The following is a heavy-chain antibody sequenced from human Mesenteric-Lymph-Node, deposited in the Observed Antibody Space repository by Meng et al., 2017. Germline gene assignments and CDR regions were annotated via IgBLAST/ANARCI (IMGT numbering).Heavy chain of an antibody. J-gene: IGHJ4*02. Sequence: QVQLVQSGAEVKKTGASVKLSCKASGYTFTSHVMHWVRQAPGQRFEWMGWINPGNANTRYSQKFQGRVTITRDTSASTAYMELSSLTSEDTAVYYCARQIVSTYYFDYWGQGTLVTVSS. CDR3: ARQIVSTYYFDY. CDR2: INPGNANT. D-gene: IGHD1-1*01. V-gene: IGHV1-3*01. CDR1: GYTFTSHV.